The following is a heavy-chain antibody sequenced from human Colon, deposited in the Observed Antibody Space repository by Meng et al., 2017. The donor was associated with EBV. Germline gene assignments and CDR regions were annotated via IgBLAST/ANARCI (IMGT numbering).Heavy chain of an antibody. Sequence: HVHLKQLSPGLFPPSDPPSRSCPVYAGSFRDYSLTWSRQPPGKGLEWIGEIDHRGNTKYNPSLKSRVTISLDTSKKQFSLKVSSVTAADSAVYYCARRGPSGNFSPWSQGALVTVSS. CDR3: ARRGPSGNFSP. V-gene: IGHV4-34*01. CDR1: AGSFRDYS. CDR2: IDHRGNT. J-gene: IGHJ5*02. D-gene: IGHD3-10*01.